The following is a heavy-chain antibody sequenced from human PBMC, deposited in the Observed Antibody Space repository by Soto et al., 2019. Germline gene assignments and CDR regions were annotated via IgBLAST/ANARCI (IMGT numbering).Heavy chain of an antibody. CDR1: GFTFSSYG. J-gene: IGHJ4*02. Sequence: GGSLRLSCAASGFTFSSYGMHWVRQAPGKGLEWVAVISYDGSNKYYADSVKGRFTISRDNSKNTLYLQMNSLRAEDTAVYYCAKPEGRITVTGRVYYFDYWGQGTLVTVSS. D-gene: IGHD4-17*01. CDR3: AKPEGRITVTGRVYYFDY. V-gene: IGHV3-30*18. CDR2: ISYDGSNK.